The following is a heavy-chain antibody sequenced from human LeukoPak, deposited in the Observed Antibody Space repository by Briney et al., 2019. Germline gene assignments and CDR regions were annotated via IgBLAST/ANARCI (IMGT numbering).Heavy chain of an antibody. CDR3: ATLGSSSLFDY. Sequence: GGSLRLSCAASGFTFSSYSMNWVRQAPGKGLEWVSYISSSSSTIYYADSVKGRFTISRDNAKNSLYLQMNSLRAEDTAVYYWATLGSSSLFDYWGQGTLVTVSS. D-gene: IGHD6-6*01. J-gene: IGHJ4*02. CDR1: GFTFSSYS. CDR2: ISSSSSTI. V-gene: IGHV3-48*04.